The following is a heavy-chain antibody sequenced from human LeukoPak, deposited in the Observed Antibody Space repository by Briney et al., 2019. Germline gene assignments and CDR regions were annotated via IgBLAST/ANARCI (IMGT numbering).Heavy chain of an antibody. V-gene: IGHV4-34*01. CDR1: GGSFSGYY. D-gene: IGHD3-3*01. CDR3: ARVPVLFSYDFWSGYYTRGSSRWFDP. CDR2: INHSGST. J-gene: IGHJ5*02. Sequence: PSETLSLTCAVYGGSFSGYYWSWIRQPPGKGLEWIGEINHSGSTNYNPSLKSRVTISVDTSKNQFSLKLSSVTAADTAVYYCARVPVLFSYDFWSGYYTRGSSRWFDPWGQGTLVTVSS.